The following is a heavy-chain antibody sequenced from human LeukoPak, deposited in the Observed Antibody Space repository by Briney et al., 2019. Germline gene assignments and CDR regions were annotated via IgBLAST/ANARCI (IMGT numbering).Heavy chain of an antibody. CDR1: GFTFSSYW. CDR3: ARSRGAGPGAYFDY. CDR2: ISNSGGYT. Sequence: GGSLRLSCAVSGFTFSSYWMSWVRQAPGQGLEWVSYISNSGGYTNYADSVAGRFTISRDNAENSLYLQMNSLRAEDTAVYYCARSRGAGPGAYFDYWGQGTLVTVTS. D-gene: IGHD6-19*01. J-gene: IGHJ4*02. V-gene: IGHV3-11*03.